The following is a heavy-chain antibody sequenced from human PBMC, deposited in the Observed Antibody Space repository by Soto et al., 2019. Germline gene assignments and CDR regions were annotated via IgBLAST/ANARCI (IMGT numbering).Heavy chain of an antibody. D-gene: IGHD6-13*01. CDR2: ISSSGGTI. CDR1: GFKFSDYY. J-gene: IGHJ4*02. V-gene: IGHV3-11*01. Sequence: QVQLVESGGGLVKPGGSLRLSCAASGFKFSDYYMSWIRQAPGKGLEWVSYISSSGGTIYYADSVKGRFTISRDKAKNSLYLQMSSLRAEDTAVYYCARDAYSSSWFYFDYWGQGTLVTVS. CDR3: ARDAYSSSWFYFDY.